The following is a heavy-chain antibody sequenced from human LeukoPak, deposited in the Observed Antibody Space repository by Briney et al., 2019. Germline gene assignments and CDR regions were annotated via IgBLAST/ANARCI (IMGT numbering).Heavy chain of an antibody. CDR2: IHYSGST. CDR1: GGSISSYY. Sequence: PSETLSLTCTVSGGSISSYYWSWIRQPPGKGLEWIGYIHYSGSTNYNPSLRSRVTISVDTSKNQFSLKLSSVTAADTAVYYCARQARPITSTNWFDPWGQGTLVTVSS. V-gene: IGHV4-59*01. J-gene: IGHJ5*02. D-gene: IGHD2-2*01. CDR3: ARQARPITSTNWFDP.